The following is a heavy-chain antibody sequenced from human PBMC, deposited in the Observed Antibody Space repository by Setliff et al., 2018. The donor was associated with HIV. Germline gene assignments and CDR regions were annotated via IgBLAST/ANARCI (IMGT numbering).Heavy chain of an antibody. J-gene: IGHJ4*02. CDR3: ARYDGYKVSFDN. CDR2: INHSGST. D-gene: IGHD5-18*01. Sequence: SETLSLTCSVSGGSISSSSYYWGWIRQPPGKGLEWIAEINHSGSTNYNPSLKSRATISVDTSQNQLSLKLSSVTAADTAMYYCARYDGYKVSFDNWGPGTLVTVSS. V-gene: IGHV4-39*07. CDR1: GGSISSSSYY.